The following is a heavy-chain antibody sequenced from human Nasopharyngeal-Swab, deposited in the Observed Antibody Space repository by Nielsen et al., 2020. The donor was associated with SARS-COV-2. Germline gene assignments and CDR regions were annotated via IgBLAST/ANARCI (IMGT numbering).Heavy chain of an antibody. CDR2: ISSSGSTI. CDR3: AKDWGLWLQAYYFDY. V-gene: IGHV3-48*03. CDR1: GFTFSSYE. Sequence: GESLKISCAASGFTFSSYEMNWVRQAPGKGLGWVSYISSSGSTIYYADSVKGRFTISRDNSKNTLYLQMNSLRAEDTAVYYCAKDWGLWLQAYYFDYWGQGTLVTVSS. D-gene: IGHD5-18*01. J-gene: IGHJ4*02.